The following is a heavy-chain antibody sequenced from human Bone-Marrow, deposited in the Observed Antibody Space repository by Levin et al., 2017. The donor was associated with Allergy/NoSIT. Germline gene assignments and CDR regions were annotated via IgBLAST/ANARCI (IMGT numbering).Heavy chain of an antibody. D-gene: IGHD2/OR15-2a*01. J-gene: IGHJ6*03. CDR1: GFTFSSYA. CDR3: ARVYGYYYYYMDV. Sequence: GGSLRLSCAYFGFTFSSYAMTWVRQAPGKGLEWVSGMSGSDDSTYYADSVQGRFAISRDISNNTLYLQMNSLRAEDTAIYFCARVYGYYYYYMDVWGRGTTVTVSS. V-gene: IGHV3-23*01. CDR2: MSGSDDST.